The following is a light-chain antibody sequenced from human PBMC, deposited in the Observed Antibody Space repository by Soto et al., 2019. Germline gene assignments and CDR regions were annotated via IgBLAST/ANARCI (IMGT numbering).Light chain of an antibody. V-gene: IGKV1-27*01. Sequence: DFQMTQSPSSLSASVGDRVTITCRASQDISDHLAWYQQKPGKVPNLLIYAPSTLQSGVPSRFRGGGSGTDFTLTISSLQPADVATYSCQKYNTTPRTFGKGTKVQLK. CDR3: QKYNTTPRT. CDR1: QDISDH. J-gene: IGKJ1*01. CDR2: APS.